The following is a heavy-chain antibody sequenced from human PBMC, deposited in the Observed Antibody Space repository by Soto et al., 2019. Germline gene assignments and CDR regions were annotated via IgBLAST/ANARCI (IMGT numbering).Heavy chain of an antibody. D-gene: IGHD2-2*01. CDR1: GGSISSSSYY. CDR3: ARGEDQPQYYYYYYYMDV. J-gene: IGHJ6*03. Sequence: PSETLSLTCTVSGGSISSSSYYWGWIRQPPGKGLEWIGSIYYSGSTYYNPSLKSRVTISVDTSKNQFSLKLSSVTAADTAVYYCARGEDQPQYYYYYYYMDVWGKGTTVTVSS. V-gene: IGHV4-39*01. CDR2: IYYSGST.